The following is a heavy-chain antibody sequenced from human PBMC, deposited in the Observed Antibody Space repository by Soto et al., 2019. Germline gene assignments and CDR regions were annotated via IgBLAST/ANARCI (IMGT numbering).Heavy chain of an antibody. CDR2: TYYRSKWYN. D-gene: IGHD3-9*01. CDR3: ARDSRYFDWLRANYYYGMDV. J-gene: IGHJ6*02. Sequence: SQTLSLTCAISGDSVSSNSAAWNWIRQSPSRGLEWLGRTYYRSKWYNDYAVSVKSRITINPDTSKNQFSLQLNSVTPEDTAVYYCARDSRYFDWLRANYYYGMDVWGQGTTVTVSS. V-gene: IGHV6-1*01. CDR1: GDSVSSNSAA.